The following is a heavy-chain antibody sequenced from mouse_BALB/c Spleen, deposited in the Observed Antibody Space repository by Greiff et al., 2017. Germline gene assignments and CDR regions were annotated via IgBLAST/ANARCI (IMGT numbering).Heavy chain of an antibody. Sequence: LKQPGSELVRPGASVKLSCKASGYTFTSYWMHWVKQRHGQGLEWIGNIYPGSGSTNYDEKFKSKGTLTVDTSSSTAYMHLSSLTSEDSAVYYCTRSGTMITTRGFAYWGQGTLVTVSA. CDR3: TRSGTMITTRGFAY. V-gene: IGHV1S22*01. CDR2: IYPGSGST. CDR1: GYTFTSYW. J-gene: IGHJ3*01. D-gene: IGHD2-4*01.